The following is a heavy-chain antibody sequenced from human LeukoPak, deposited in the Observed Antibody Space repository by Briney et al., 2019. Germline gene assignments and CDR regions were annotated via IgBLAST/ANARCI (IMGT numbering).Heavy chain of an antibody. D-gene: IGHD2-21*01. J-gene: IGHJ5*02. CDR2: INPYTGGT. V-gene: IGHV1-2*02. CDR3: ARADRLHGGPYLIGP. CDR1: GYSFADYY. Sequence: ASVKVSCKASGYSFADYYMHWVRQAPGQGLEWMGWINPYTGGTLSAQKFQGRVTMTRGTSITTVYMEVSWLTSDDTAIYYCARADRLHGGPYLIGPWGQGTLVTVSS.